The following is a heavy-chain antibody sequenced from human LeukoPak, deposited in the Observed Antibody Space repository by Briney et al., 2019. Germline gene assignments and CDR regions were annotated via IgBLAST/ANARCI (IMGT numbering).Heavy chain of an antibody. D-gene: IGHD3-16*02. J-gene: IGHJ6*03. CDR3: ARQGQSDLSFYYYIDV. Sequence: GGSLRLSCAASGFTFSSYSMNWVRQAPGKGLEWVSIISSGSSYIHYADSVKGRFTISRDNPKNSLYLQMNSLRAEDTAVYYCARQGQSDLSFYYYIDVWGKGTTVTISS. CDR1: GFTFSSYS. V-gene: IGHV3-21*04. CDR2: ISSGSSYI.